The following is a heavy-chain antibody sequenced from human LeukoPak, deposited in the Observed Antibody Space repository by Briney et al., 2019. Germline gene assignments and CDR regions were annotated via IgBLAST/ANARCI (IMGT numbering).Heavy chain of an antibody. Sequence: ASVKVSCKASGYTFTGYYMHWVRQAPGQGLEWMGWINPNSGGTNYAQKFQGRVTMTRDTSISTAYMELSRLRSDDTVVYYCARDHHLVTTKGPHNWFDPWGQGTLVTVSS. CDR2: INPNSGGT. V-gene: IGHV1-2*02. J-gene: IGHJ5*02. D-gene: IGHD5-12*01. CDR1: GYTFTGYY. CDR3: ARDHHLVTTKGPHNWFDP.